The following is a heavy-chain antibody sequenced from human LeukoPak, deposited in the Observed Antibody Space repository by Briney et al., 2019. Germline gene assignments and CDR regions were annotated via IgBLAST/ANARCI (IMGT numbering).Heavy chain of an antibody. D-gene: IGHD2-21*01. Sequence: SVKVSCKASGGTFSSYAISWVRQAPGRGLEWMGGIIPIFGTANYAQKFQGRVTITADESTSTAYMELSSLRSEDTAVYYCARTVLSVDYYGMDVWGQGTTVTVSS. CDR1: GGTFSSYA. V-gene: IGHV1-69*01. J-gene: IGHJ6*02. CDR2: IIPIFGTA. CDR3: ARTVLSVDYYGMDV.